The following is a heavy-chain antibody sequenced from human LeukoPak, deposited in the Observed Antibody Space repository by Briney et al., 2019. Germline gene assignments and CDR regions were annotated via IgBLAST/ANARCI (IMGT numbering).Heavy chain of an antibody. V-gene: IGHV1-69*13. Sequence: ASVKVSCKASGGTFSTFALSWVRQAPGQGPDWMGGIIPILSTANYAQKFQGRVTITADESTSTAYMELSSLTSEDTAVYYCATSPTGYSPGYWGQGTLVTVSS. D-gene: IGHD4-23*01. CDR2: IIPILSTA. J-gene: IGHJ4*02. CDR3: ATSPTGYSPGY. CDR1: GGTFSTFA.